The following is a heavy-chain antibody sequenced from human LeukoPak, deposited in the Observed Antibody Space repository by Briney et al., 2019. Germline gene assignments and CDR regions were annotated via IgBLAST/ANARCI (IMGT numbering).Heavy chain of an antibody. V-gene: IGHV3-30*02. CDR1: GFTFSTYG. CDR2: IRYDGSNK. Sequence: GGSLRLSCAASGFTFSTYGMHWVRQAPGKGLEWVAFIRYDGSNKYYADSVKGRFTTSRDNSKNTLYLQMNSLRAEDTAVYYCAREDTVADDYWGQGTLVTVSS. D-gene: IGHD5-12*01. J-gene: IGHJ4*02. CDR3: AREDTVADDY.